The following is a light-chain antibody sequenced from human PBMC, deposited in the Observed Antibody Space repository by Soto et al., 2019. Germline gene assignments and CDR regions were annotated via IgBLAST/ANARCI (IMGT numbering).Light chain of an antibody. V-gene: IGLV2-14*01. CDR2: DVS. CDR3: SSYTSSSTAYV. CDR1: SSDVGGYNY. J-gene: IGLJ1*01. Sequence: QSALTQPASVSGSPGQSITISCTGTSSDVGGYNYVSWYQQHSGKAPKLMIYDVSNRPSGVSNRFSGSKSGNTASLTISGLQAEDEADYYCSSYTSSSTAYVSGTGTKVTVL.